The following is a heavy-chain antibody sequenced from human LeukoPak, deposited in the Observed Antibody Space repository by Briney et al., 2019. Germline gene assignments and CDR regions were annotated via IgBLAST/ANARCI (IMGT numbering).Heavy chain of an antibody. CDR3: AREGYYYYYYMDV. V-gene: IGHV1-2*02. CDR1: GYTFTSYG. J-gene: IGHJ6*03. Sequence: ASVKVSCKASGYTFTSYGISWVRQAPGQGLEWMGWINPNSGGTNYAQKFQGRVTMTRDTSISTAYMELSRLRSDDTAVYYCAREGYYYYYYMDVWGKGTTVTVSS. CDR2: INPNSGGT.